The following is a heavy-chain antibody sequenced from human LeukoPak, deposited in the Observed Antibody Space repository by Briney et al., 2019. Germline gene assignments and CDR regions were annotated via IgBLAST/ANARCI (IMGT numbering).Heavy chain of an antibody. CDR2: IIPILDMP. J-gene: IGHJ4*02. CDR1: GDTFSSYG. Sequence: SVKVSCKASGDTFSSYGFSWVRQAPGQGLKWMGRIIPILDMPTYTQKFKDRVTITADKSTSTVYMEVRSLTSEDTAVYYCARAHSKGFVSSWDYWGQGTLVTVSS. V-gene: IGHV1-69*04. CDR3: ARAHSKGFVSSWDY. D-gene: IGHD6-13*01.